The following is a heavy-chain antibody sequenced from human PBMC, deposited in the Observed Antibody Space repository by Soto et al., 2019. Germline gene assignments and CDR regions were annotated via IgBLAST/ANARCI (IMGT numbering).Heavy chain of an antibody. Sequence: QLLLQESGPGLVKPSETLSLTCTVSGGSILDSTYYWAWIRQSPGKGLEWIGTIFYSGGTFYTPSLKSRVTMSVDTSNNQSSLKLSSVTAADTAVYYCARQASGYYSGWFDPWGQGTLVTVSS. CDR1: GGSILDSTYY. CDR2: IFYSGGT. CDR3: ARQASGYYSGWFDP. J-gene: IGHJ5*02. V-gene: IGHV4-39*01. D-gene: IGHD3-22*01.